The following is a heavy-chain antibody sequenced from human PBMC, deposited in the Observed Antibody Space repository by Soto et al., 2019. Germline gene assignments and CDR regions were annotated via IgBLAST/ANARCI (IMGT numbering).Heavy chain of an antibody. CDR3: ATAPENFSAAGYYLNWFDP. V-gene: IGHV4-39*01. CDR1: GASFTDGSLF. CDR2: TYIGGMT. D-gene: IGHD3-22*01. Sequence: SETLSLTCTVSGASFTDGSLFWGWIRQSPGKGVEWIASTYIGGMTYYNPSLRSRVTISVDTSKSQFSMRLNSVTAADTAVYYCATAPENFSAAGYYLNWFDPWGPGTLVTVSS. J-gene: IGHJ5*02.